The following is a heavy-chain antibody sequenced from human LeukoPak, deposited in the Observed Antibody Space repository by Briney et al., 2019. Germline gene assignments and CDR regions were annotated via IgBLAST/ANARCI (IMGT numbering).Heavy chain of an antibody. V-gene: IGHV4-31*03. D-gene: IGHD2-21*02. J-gene: IGHJ4*02. CDR1: GGSISSGGYY. Sequence: SVTLSLTCTVSGGSISSGGYYWSWIGQHPGKGLEWIGYMYYSGSTYYNPSLKSRVTISVDTSKNQFSLKLSSVTAADTAVYYCARDAARKFMYCGGDCYSNWGQGTLVTVSS. CDR2: MYYSGST. CDR3: ARDAARKFMYCGGDCYSN.